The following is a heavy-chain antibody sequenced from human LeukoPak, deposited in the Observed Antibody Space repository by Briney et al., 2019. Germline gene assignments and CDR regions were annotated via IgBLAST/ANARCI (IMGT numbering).Heavy chain of an antibody. CDR2: ISYDGSNK. D-gene: IGHD5-12*01. CDR1: GFTFTSYG. V-gene: IGHV3-30*18. CDR3: AKSGYSGYDSGIDY. J-gene: IGHJ4*02. Sequence: GRCLRLSCAASGFTFTSYGTRWVRHAPEKGLEWVAVISYDGSNKYYADSVKGRFTISRDNSKNTLYLQMNSLRAEDTAVYYCAKSGYSGYDSGIDYWGQGTLVTVSS.